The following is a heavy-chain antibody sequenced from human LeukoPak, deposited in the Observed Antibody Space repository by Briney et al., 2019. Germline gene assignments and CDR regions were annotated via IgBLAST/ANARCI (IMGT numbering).Heavy chain of an antibody. J-gene: IGHJ4*02. CDR3: ARIAATWYGGS. V-gene: IGHV5-51*01. CDR2: IYPGDSHT. CDR1: GHSFINYW. D-gene: IGHD2-15*01. Sequence: GESLKISCKGPGHSFINYWIAWVRQMPGKGLEWIGIIYPGDSHTRYSPSFQGQVTISADMSIDTAYLQWSSLRASDTAMYYCARIAATWYGGSWGQGTLVFVSS.